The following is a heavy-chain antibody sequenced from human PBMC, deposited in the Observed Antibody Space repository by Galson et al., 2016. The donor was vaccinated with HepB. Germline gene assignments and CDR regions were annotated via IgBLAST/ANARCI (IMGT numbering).Heavy chain of an antibody. V-gene: IGHV6-1*01. CDR2: TYYRSKWYH. CDR3: ARDSRLWELGLRGYYYYGMDV. J-gene: IGHJ6*02. CDR1: GDSVSSNSAA. Sequence: CAISGDSVSSNSAAWNWIRQSPSRGLEWLGRTYYRSKWYHDYAVSVKSRILINPDTSKNQFSLKLSSVTAADTAVYYCARDSRLWELGLRGYYYYGMDVWGRGTLVTVSS. D-gene: IGHD1-26*01.